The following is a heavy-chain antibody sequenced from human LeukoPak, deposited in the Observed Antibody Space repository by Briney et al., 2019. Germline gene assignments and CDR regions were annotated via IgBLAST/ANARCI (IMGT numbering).Heavy chain of an antibody. J-gene: IGHJ4*02. CDR1: GGTFSSYA. CDR3: ASQGQRGYTYGPYETFDY. D-gene: IGHD5-18*01. V-gene: IGHV1-69*13. CDR2: IIPIFGTA. Sequence: ASVKVSCKASGGTFSSYAISWVRQAPGQGLEWTGAIIPIFGTANYAQKFQGRITITADESTSTASMELRSLTFEDTAVYYCASQGQRGYTYGPYETFDYWGQGTLVTVSS.